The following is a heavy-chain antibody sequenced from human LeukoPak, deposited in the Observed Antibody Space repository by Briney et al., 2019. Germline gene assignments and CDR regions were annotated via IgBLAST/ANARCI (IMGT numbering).Heavy chain of an antibody. V-gene: IGHV4-59*01. CDR3: ARSTYYYGSGSYYRRFAY. J-gene: IGHJ4*02. CDR2: IYYSGST. D-gene: IGHD3-10*01. CDR1: GGSISSYY. Sequence: PSETLSLTCTVSGGSISSYYWSWIRQPPGKGLEWIGYIYYSGSTNYNPSLKSRVTISVDTSKNQFSLKLSSVTAADTAVYYCARSTYYYGSGSYYRRFAYWGQGTLVTVSS.